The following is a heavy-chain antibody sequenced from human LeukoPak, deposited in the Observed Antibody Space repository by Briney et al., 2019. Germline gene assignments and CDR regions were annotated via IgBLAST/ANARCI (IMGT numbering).Heavy chain of an antibody. D-gene: IGHD2-2*01. CDR3: ARSLGYCSSTSCYFYYYGMDV. CDR2: ISSSSSYI. V-gene: IGHV3-21*01. J-gene: IGHJ6*02. Sequence: PGGSLRLSCAASGFTFSSYSMNWVRQAPGKGQEWVSSISSSSSYIYYADSVKGRFTISRDNAKNSLYLQMNSLRAEDTAVYYCARSLGYCSSTSCYFYYYGMDVWGQGTTVTVSS. CDR1: GFTFSSYS.